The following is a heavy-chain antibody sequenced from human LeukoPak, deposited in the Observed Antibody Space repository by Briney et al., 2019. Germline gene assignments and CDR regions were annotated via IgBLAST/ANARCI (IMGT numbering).Heavy chain of an antibody. CDR2: IYYSGST. J-gene: IGHJ6*03. CDR1: GGSISSHY. CDR3: ARVKSQKYYYYYYMDV. V-gene: IGHV4-59*11. Sequence: SETLSLTCTVSGGSISSHYWSWIRQPPGKGLEWIGYIYYSGSTNYNPSLKSRVTISVDTSQNQFSLKLSSVTAADTAVYYCARVKSQKYYYYYYMDVWGKGTTVTVSS.